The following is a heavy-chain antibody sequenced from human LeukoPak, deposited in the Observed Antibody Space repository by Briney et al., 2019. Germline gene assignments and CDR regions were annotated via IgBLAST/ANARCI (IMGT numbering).Heavy chain of an antibody. J-gene: IGHJ4*02. D-gene: IGHD4-17*01. CDR3: ARGHDGDLPDFDY. V-gene: IGHV3-7*01. CDR1: GFTFSSYW. Sequence: GGSLRLSCAASGFTFSSYWMSWVRQAPGKGLEWVANIKQDGSEKYYVDSVKGRFTISRDNAKNSLYLQMNSLRAEDTAVYYCARGHDGDLPDFDYWGQGTLVTVSS. CDR2: IKQDGSEK.